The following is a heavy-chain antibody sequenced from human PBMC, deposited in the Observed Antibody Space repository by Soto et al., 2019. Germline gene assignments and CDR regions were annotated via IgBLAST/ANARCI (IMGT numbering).Heavy chain of an antibody. D-gene: IGHD4-17*01. CDR2: VYYRGRS. CDR1: GGFVTNSSYY. Sequence: SETLSLTCTVSGGFVTNSSYYWGWIRQSPGKGLEWIGSVYYRGRSYSKSSVKSRVTISVDTSKNRFSLSLNSVTASDTAVYFCVSQRTTVPTQAYFDYWGPGALVTVSS. CDR3: VSQRTTVPTQAYFDY. J-gene: IGHJ4*02. V-gene: IGHV4-39*01.